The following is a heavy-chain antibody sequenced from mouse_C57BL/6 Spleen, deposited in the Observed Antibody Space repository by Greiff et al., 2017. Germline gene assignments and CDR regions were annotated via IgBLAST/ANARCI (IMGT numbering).Heavy chain of an antibody. D-gene: IGHD2-3*01. V-gene: IGHV7-4*01. Sequence: EVQVVESGGGLVQPGASLRLSCAASGFTFTDYYMSWVRQPPGKAPEWLALIRNKANGYTTEYTASVKGRFTISRDNSQNILYLQMNTLRAEDSATYYCVKAVGDDGSPAMDYWGQGTSVTVSS. CDR2: IRNKANGYTT. J-gene: IGHJ4*01. CDR1: GFTFTDYY. CDR3: VKAVGDDGSPAMDY.